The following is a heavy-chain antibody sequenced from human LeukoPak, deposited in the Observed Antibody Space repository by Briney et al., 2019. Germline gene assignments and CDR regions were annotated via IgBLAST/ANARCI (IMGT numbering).Heavy chain of an antibody. CDR3: AREGGGYSYGSPFDY. D-gene: IGHD5-18*01. Sequence: SETLSLTCTVSGGSISSSSYYWGWIRQPPGKGLEWIGSIYYSGSTYYNPSLKSRVTISVDTSKNQFSLKLSSVTAADTAVYYCAREGGGYSYGSPFDYWGQGTLVTVSS. J-gene: IGHJ4*02. V-gene: IGHV4-39*02. CDR1: GGSISSSSYY. CDR2: IYYSGST.